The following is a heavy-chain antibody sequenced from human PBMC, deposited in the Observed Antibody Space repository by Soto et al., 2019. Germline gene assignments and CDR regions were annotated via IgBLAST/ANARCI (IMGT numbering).Heavy chain of an antibody. CDR1: GFTFSSYS. D-gene: IGHD2-15*01. V-gene: IGHV3-48*02. CDR2: ISSSSSTI. Sequence: EVQLVESGGGLVQPGGSLRLSCAASGFTFSSYSMNWVRQAPGKGLEWVSYISSSSSTIYYADSVKGRVTISSDNAKNSLYLQMNSLRDEDTAVYYCARRLRYCSGGSCWAMDYWGQGTLVTVSS. J-gene: IGHJ4*02. CDR3: ARRLRYCSGGSCWAMDY.